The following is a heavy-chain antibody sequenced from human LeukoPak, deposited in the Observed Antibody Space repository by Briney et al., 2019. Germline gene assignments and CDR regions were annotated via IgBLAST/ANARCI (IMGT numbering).Heavy chain of an antibody. CDR3: ARGYFDWPFDY. D-gene: IGHD3-9*01. V-gene: IGHV4-39*07. CDR1: GGSISSSYYY. CDR2: MYNSGST. J-gene: IGHJ4*02. Sequence: SETLSLTCTVSGGSISSSYYYWGWIRQPPGKGLEWIGTMYNSGSTDYNPSLESRVTISVDTSKNQFSLKLSSMTAADTAVYYCARGYFDWPFDYWGQGNLVTVSS.